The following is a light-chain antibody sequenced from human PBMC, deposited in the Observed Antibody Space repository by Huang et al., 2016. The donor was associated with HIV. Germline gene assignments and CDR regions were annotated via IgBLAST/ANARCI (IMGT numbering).Light chain of an antibody. CDR1: QNINRY. V-gene: IGKV1-39*01. CDR3: QQSARTPRT. CDR2: GAS. Sequence: DIQITQSPSSLSASVGDRVNITCRASQNINRYLNWYQQRPGEATKLRCHGASSLHSRVPSRFTGSGSGTDFTLTISSLQPEDSATYYCQQSARTPRTFGQGTKLEI. J-gene: IGKJ2*01.